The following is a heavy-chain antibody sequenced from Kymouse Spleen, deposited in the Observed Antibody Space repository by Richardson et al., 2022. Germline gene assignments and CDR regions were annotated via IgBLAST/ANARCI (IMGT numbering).Heavy chain of an antibody. D-gene: IGHD1-26*01. J-gene: IGHJ4*02. CDR2: IWYDGSNK. Sequence: QVQLVESGGGVVQPGRSLRLSCAASGFTFSSYGMHWVRQAPGKGLEWVAVIWYDGSNKYYADSVKGRFTISRDNSKNTLYLQMNSLRAEDTAVYYCARDEVVGAPFDYWGQGTLVTVSS. CDR3: ARDEVVGAPFDY. CDR1: GFTFSSYG. V-gene: IGHV3-33*01.